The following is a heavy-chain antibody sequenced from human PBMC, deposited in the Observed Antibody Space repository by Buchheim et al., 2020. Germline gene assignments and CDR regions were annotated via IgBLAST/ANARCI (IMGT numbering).Heavy chain of an antibody. CDR3: VKGHRMQIYGVVVFFEY. CDR2: IIGSGKNA. CDR1: GFIFSDYA. V-gene: IGHV3-23*01. J-gene: IGHJ4*02. D-gene: IGHD3-3*01. Sequence: EVQLLESGGGLVQPGGSLRLSCSASGFIFSDYAMNWVRQAPGKGLEWVAIIIGSGKNAIYAESVEGRFTISRDNSKNTLDLQMNSLRADDTAVYYCVKGHRMQIYGVVVFFEYWGQGT.